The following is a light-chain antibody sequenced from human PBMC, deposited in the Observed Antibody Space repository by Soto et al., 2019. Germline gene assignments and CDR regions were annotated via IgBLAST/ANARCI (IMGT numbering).Light chain of an antibody. V-gene: IGLV1-44*01. J-gene: IGLJ2*01. CDR2: SNN. CDR1: SSNIGYNT. Sequence: QSVLTQPPSASGTPGQRVTISCSGSSSNIGYNTVSWYQQLPGTAPKLLIYSNNRRPSGVPDRFSGSKSGTSASLAISVLQSEDEADYYCASWDDSLNGPVFGGGTKLTVL. CDR3: ASWDDSLNGPV.